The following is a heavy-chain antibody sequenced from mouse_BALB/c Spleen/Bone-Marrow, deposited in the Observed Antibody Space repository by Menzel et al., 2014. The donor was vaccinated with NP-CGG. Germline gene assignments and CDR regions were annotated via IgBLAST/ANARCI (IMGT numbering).Heavy chain of an antibody. J-gene: IGHJ2*01. CDR1: GFNIKDTY. CDR2: IDPANGNT. V-gene: IGHV14-3*02. CDR3: ASYVYGYYFDY. Sequence: EVQLVESGAELVKPGASVKLSCTASGFNIKDTYMHWVKQRPEQGLERIGRIDPANGNTKYDPKFQGKASITADTSSNTAYLQLSSLTSEDTAVYYCASYVYGYYFDYWGQGTTLTVSS. D-gene: IGHD2-2*01.